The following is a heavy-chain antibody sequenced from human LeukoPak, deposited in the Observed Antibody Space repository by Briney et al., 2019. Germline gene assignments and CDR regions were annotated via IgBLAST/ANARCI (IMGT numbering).Heavy chain of an antibody. CDR3: ARVRVGDYLRYAFDI. CDR2: ISYDGRNE. D-gene: IGHD4-17*01. Sequence: GRPLRLSCAASGFTFSTYAMHWVRQAPGKGLEWVAVISYDGRNEFYADSVKGRFTISRDNSKNTLYLQMNSLRVEDTAVYYCARVRVGDYLRYAFDIWGQGTMVTVSS. CDR1: GFTFSTYA. V-gene: IGHV3-30*04. J-gene: IGHJ3*02.